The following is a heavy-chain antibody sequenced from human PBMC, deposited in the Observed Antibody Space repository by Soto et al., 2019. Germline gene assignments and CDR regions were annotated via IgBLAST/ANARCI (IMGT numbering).Heavy chain of an antibody. J-gene: IGHJ6*02. Sequence: PGGSLRLSCAASGFTFSSYSMNWVRQAPGKGLEWVSSISSSSSYIYYADSVKGRFTISRDNAKNSLYLQMNSLRAEDTAVYYCARVANRAFFGVVIKSEYYYGMDVWGQGTTVTVSS. CDR1: GFTFSSYS. CDR3: ARVANRAFFGVVIKSEYYYGMDV. V-gene: IGHV3-21*01. CDR2: ISSSSSYI. D-gene: IGHD3-3*01.